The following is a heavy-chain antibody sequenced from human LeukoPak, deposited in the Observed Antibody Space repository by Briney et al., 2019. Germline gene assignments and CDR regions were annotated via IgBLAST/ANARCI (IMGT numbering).Heavy chain of an antibody. CDR1: GFTLHGHG. J-gene: IGHJ3*02. Sequence: GGSLRLSCVASGFTLHGHGMNWVRQAPGKGLEWVSGITWNGGSISYIDSVKGRFTISRDNTKNTLYLQMTSLKVEDTALYYCVKDGSYIAFDIWGLGTMVTVSS. D-gene: IGHD1-26*01. V-gene: IGHV3-20*04. CDR3: VKDGSYIAFDI. CDR2: ITWNGGSI.